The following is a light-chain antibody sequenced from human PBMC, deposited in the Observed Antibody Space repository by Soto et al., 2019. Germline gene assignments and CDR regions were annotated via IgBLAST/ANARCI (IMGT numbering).Light chain of an antibody. J-gene: IGKJ1*01. V-gene: IGKV3-11*01. Sequence: EIVLTQFPATLSLSPGDGATLSCRASQSVSSYLAWYQQRRGQAPRLLIYDSSNRATGIPARFSGSGSGTDFSLIISSLEPEDFAVYYCQQRSVWPLTFGQGTKVDIK. CDR2: DSS. CDR1: QSVSSY. CDR3: QQRSVWPLT.